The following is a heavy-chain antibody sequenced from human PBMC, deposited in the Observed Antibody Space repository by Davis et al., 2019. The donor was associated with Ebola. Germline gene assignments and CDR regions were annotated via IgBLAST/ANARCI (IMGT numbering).Heavy chain of an antibody. J-gene: IGHJ3*02. CDR1: GGSISSGNYY. CDR3: ARGVAAFDI. CDR2: IYSSDYT. Sequence: PSETLSLTCTVSGGSISSGNYYWSWIRQHPGKGLEWIGYIYSSDYTYYNPSLNSRVTISVDTSKIQFSPRLTSVTAADTAVYYCARGVAAFDIWGQGAMVTVSS. V-gene: IGHV4-31*03.